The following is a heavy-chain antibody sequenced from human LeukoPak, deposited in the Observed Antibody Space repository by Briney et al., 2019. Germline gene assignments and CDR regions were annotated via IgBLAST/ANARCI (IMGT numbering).Heavy chain of an antibody. CDR1: GYTFTTYY. J-gene: IGHJ4*02. CDR2: IKPSGGST. Sequence: EASVKVSCKASGYTFTTYYIHWVRQAPGQGLEWMGIIKPSGGSTSYAQKFQGRVTMTRDTSTSTVYMEVSSLRSEDTAVCYCARVNGQQLAIDYWGQGTLVTVSS. D-gene: IGHD6-13*01. V-gene: IGHV1-46*01. CDR3: ARVNGQQLAIDY.